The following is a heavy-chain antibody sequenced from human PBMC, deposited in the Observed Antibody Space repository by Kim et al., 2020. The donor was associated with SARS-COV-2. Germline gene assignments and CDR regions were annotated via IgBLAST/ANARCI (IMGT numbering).Heavy chain of an antibody. J-gene: IGHJ5*02. CDR1: GDSMGIGDYY. D-gene: IGHD3-22*01. CDR3: ARHSLKTIVAVMTSGWFDP. CDR2: LSYSGNT. V-gene: IGHV4-39*01. Sequence: SETLSLTCTVSGDSMGIGDYYWGWIRQPPGKGLEWIGSLSYSGNTYYTPSLESRVTISVDTSRNHFSLKVRSVTAADTAVYYCARHSLKTIVAVMTSGWFDPWGQGTLVTVSS.